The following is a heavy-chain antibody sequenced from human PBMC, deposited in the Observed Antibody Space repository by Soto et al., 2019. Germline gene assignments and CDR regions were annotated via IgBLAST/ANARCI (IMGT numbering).Heavy chain of an antibody. CDR2: ISSSSSTI. Sequence: GGSLRLSCAAPGFTFSSYSMNWVRQAPGKGLEWVSYISSSSSTIYYADSVKGRFTISRDNAKNSLYLQMNSLRAEDTAVYYCATVGPRDLLDSPGQGTLVIVSA. J-gene: IGHJ5*01. CDR3: ATVGPRDLLDS. V-gene: IGHV3-48*01. CDR1: GFTFSSYS.